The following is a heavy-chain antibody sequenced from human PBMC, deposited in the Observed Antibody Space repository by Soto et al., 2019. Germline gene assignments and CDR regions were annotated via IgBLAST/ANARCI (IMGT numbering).Heavy chain of an antibody. D-gene: IGHD5-18*01. Sequence: SETLSLTCAVSGGSISSGGYSWSWIRQPPGKGLEWIGYIYHSGSTYYNPSLKSRVTISVDSSKNQFSLKLSSVTAADTAVYYCASYVDTAMGTAYYFDYWDQGTLVTVSS. J-gene: IGHJ4*02. V-gene: IGHV4-30-2*01. CDR1: GGSISSGGYS. CDR2: IYHSGST. CDR3: ASYVDTAMGTAYYFDY.